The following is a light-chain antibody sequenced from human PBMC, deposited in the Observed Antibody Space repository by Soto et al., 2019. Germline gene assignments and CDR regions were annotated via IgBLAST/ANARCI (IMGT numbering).Light chain of an antibody. CDR2: SNN. Sequence: VLTQPPSASGTPGQRVTTSCSGSSSNIGSNTVNWYQQLPGTAPKLLIYSNNQRPSGVPDRFSGSKSGTSASLAISGLQSEDEADYYCAAWDDSLNGFYVFGTGTKVTVL. CDR1: SSNIGSNT. V-gene: IGLV1-44*01. J-gene: IGLJ1*01. CDR3: AAWDDSLNGFYV.